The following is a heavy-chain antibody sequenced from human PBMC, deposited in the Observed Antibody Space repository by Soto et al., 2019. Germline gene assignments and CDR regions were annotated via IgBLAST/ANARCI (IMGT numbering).Heavy chain of an antibody. CDR2: IYNDGTYA. J-gene: IGHJ4*02. D-gene: IGHD6-13*01. CDR3: TRGPRATSAGTSAH. Sequence: GGTLRLSWAGSGVTFKKHWMHCVRQVQGKGPVWVARIYNDGTYADYADSVKGRFTISRDNAKDTLYLQMNDLRAEDSALYHCTRGPRATSAGTSAHWGKGTLVIVSS. V-gene: IGHV3-74*01. CDR1: GVTFKKHW.